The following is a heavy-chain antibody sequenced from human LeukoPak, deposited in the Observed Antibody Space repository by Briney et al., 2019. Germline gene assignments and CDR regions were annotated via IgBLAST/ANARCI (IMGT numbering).Heavy chain of an antibody. CDR3: ARAAGNFYDSSGSVDY. D-gene: IGHD3-22*01. Sequence: PGGSLRLSCAASGFTFSSYGMHWVRQAPGKGLEWVAFIRYDGSNKYYADSVKGRFTISRDNSKNTLYLQMNSLRAEDTAVYYCARAAGNFYDSSGSVDYWGQGTLVTVSS. J-gene: IGHJ4*02. V-gene: IGHV3-30*02. CDR1: GFTFSSYG. CDR2: IRYDGSNK.